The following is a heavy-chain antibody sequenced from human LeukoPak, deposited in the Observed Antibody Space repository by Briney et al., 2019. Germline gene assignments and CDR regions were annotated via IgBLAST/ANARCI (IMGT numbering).Heavy chain of an antibody. J-gene: IGHJ4*02. CDR2: ISNDGSRE. CDR1: GFTFSRHG. Sequence: GGSLRLSCAPSGFTFSRHGMHWVRQAPGKGLEWVAIISNDGSREYYAHSVEGRFTISRDNSKNTLYLQMDSLRAEDTAVYYCVSFYETYWGRGTLVTVSS. V-gene: IGHV3-30*03. CDR3: VSFYETY. D-gene: IGHD2/OR15-2a*01.